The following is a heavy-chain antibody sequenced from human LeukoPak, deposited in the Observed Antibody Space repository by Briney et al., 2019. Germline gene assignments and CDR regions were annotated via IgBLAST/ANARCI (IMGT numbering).Heavy chain of an antibody. CDR2: IYWDDDK. CDR1: GFSLSTSGVG. V-gene: IGHV2-5*02. D-gene: IGHD4-17*01. J-gene: IGHJ4*02. CDR3: AHGPYGDYEVGYFDY. Sequence: SGPTLVNPTQTLTLTGTFSGFSLSTSGVGVGWIRQPPGKALEWLALIYWDDDKRCSPSLKSRLTITKDTSKNQVVLTMTNMDPVDTATYYCAHGPYGDYEVGYFDYWGQGTLVTVSS.